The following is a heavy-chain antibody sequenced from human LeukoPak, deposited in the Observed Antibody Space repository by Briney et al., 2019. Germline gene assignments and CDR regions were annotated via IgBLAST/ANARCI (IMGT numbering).Heavy chain of an antibody. CDR2: ISYDGSNK. J-gene: IGHJ4*02. D-gene: IGHD3-22*01. V-gene: IGHV3-30*04. CDR3: ARGSNYYDSSGLDY. CDR1: GFTFSNYA. Sequence: GGSLRLSCAASGFTFSNYAMNWVRQAPGKGLEWVAVISYDGSNKYYADSVKGRFTISRDNSKNTLYLQMNSLRAEDTAVYYCARGSNYYDSSGLDYWGQGTLVTVSS.